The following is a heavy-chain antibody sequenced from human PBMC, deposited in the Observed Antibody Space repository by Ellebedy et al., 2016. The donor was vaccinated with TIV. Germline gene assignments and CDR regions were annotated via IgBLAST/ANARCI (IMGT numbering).Heavy chain of an antibody. CDR1: GGTFSSYA. D-gene: IGHD3-22*01. CDR3: ARDSDTYYYDSSDY. CDR2: IIPIFSTA. V-gene: IGHV1-69*13. Sequence: SVKVSXXASGGTFSSYAISRVRQAPGQGLEWMGGIIPIFSTANYAQKFQGRVTITADESTSTAYMELSSLRSEDTAVYYCARDSDTYYYDSSDYWGQGTLVTVSS. J-gene: IGHJ4*02.